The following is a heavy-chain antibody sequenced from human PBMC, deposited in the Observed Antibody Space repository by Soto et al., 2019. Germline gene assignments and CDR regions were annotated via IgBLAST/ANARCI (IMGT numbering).Heavy chain of an antibody. CDR1: GDTFTDYY. CDR3: ARGGHVVVVTAALDY. Sequence: QVQLMQSGAEVKKPGASVKVSCKASGDTFTDYYIHWVRQAPGQGLEWMGTVNPSGGHTTYAQHFLGRVTMTRDTSTRTLYMELTSLTSDGTAVYYCARGGHVVVVTAALDYWGQGTLVTVSS. D-gene: IGHD2-21*02. J-gene: IGHJ4*02. V-gene: IGHV1-46*01. CDR2: VNPSGGHT.